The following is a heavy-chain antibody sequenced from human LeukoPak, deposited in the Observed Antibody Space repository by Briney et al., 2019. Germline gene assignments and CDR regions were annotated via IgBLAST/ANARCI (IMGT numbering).Heavy chain of an antibody. CDR1: GFTFSDYY. CDR3: ARSLYTIFGVVRSYYFDY. J-gene: IGHJ4*02. V-gene: IGHV3-11*01. D-gene: IGHD3-3*01. CDR2: ISSSGSTI. Sequence: GGSLRLSCAASGFTFSDYYTSWIRQAPGKGLEWVSYISSSGSTIYYADSVKGRFTISRDNAKNSLYLQMNSLRAEDTAVYYCARSLYTIFGVVRSYYFDYWGQGTLVTVSS.